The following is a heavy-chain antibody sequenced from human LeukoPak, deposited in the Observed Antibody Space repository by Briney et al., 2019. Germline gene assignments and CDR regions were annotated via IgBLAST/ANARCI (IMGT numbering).Heavy chain of an antibody. D-gene: IGHD6-13*01. CDR3: ARLKQQLVRLLDRDTTYDYYYYMDV. J-gene: IGHJ6*03. Sequence: GGSLRLSCAASEFSVGSNYMTWVRQAPGKGLEWVSLIYSGGSTYYADSVKGRFTISRDNSKNSLYLQMNSLRAEDTAVYYCARLKQQLVRLLDRDTTYDYYYYMDVWGKGTTVTVSS. V-gene: IGHV3-66*04. CDR2: IYSGGST. CDR1: EFSVGSNY.